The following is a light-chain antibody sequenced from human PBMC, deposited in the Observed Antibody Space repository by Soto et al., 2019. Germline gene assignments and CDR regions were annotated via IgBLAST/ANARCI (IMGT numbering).Light chain of an antibody. CDR2: DTS. CDR1: QSVRNY. J-gene: IGKJ5*01. V-gene: IGKV3-11*01. CDR3: QQRFNWPPIT. Sequence: EIVLTQSPATLSLSPGERATLSCRASQSVRNYLAWYQQKPGQAPRLLMYDTSNRATGIPARFSGSGSETDFTLTISSLEPEDFAVYYWQQRFNWPPITFGQGTRLEIK.